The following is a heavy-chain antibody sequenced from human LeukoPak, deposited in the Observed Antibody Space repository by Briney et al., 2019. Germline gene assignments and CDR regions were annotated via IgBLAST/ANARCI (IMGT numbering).Heavy chain of an antibody. CDR1: GFTFSSYS. V-gene: IGHV3-9*01. CDR3: AKDILKVRVMVSSLDY. J-gene: IGHJ4*02. Sequence: GGSLRLSCAASGFTFSSYSVNWVRQAPGTGLEWVSGISWNSGSIGYADSVKGRFTISRDNAKNSLYLQMNSLRAEDTALYYCAKDILKVRVMVSSLDYWGQGTLVTVSS. D-gene: IGHD3-22*01. CDR2: ISWNSGSI.